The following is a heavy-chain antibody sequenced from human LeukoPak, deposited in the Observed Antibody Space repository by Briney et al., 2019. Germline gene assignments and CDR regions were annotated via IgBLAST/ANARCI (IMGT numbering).Heavy chain of an antibody. CDR3: AREGNEGFDI. J-gene: IGHJ3*02. V-gene: IGHV3-30-3*01. CDR2: ISYDGSNK. CDR1: GFTFSSYA. Sequence: GRSLRLSCAASGFTFSSYAMHWVRQAPGKGLEWVAVISYDGSNKYYADSVKGRFTISRDNSKNTLYLQMNSLRAEDTAVYYCAREGNEGFDIWGQGTMVTVYS. D-gene: IGHD1-1*01.